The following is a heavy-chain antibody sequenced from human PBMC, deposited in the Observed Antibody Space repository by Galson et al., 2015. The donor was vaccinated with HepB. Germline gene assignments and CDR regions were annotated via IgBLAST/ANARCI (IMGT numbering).Heavy chain of an antibody. CDR2: IYHSGST. V-gene: IGHV4-30-2*01. CDR3: ATVGSGDAFDI. Sequence: LSLTCAVSGGSISSGAYSWSWIRQPPGKGLEWIGYIYHSGSTYYNPSLKSRVSISVDRSKNQFSLKLSSVTAADTAVYYCATVGSGDAFDIWGQGTMVTVSS. J-gene: IGHJ3*02. CDR1: GGSISSGAYS.